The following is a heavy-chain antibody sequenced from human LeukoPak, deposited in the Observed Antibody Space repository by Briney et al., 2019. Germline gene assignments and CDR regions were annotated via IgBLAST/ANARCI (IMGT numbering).Heavy chain of an antibody. Sequence: ASVKVSCKVSGYTLTELSMHWVRQAPGKGLEWRGGFDPADGETIYAQKFQGRVSMTEDTSTDTAYMELSSLRSEDTAVYYCANLLLEIAVGSGVHGRDVWGQGTTVTVSS. CDR2: FDPADGET. CDR3: ANLLLEIAVGSGVHGRDV. CDR1: GYTLTELS. D-gene: IGHD2-2*01. V-gene: IGHV1-24*01. J-gene: IGHJ6*02.